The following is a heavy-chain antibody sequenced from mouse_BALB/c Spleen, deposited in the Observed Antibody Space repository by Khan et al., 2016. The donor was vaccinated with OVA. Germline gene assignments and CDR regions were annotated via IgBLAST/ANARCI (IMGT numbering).Heavy chain of an antibody. J-gene: IGHJ3*01. Sequence: EVQLQESGPSLVKPSQTLSLTCSVTGDSIISGYWNWIRKFPGNKLEYMGYISYSGNTYYQQSLKSRISITRDTSKNQYYLQLNSVTPEDTATYYCACELRRLAYWGQGTLVTVSA. D-gene: IGHD1-2*01. CDR1: GDSIISGY. CDR3: ACELRRLAY. V-gene: IGHV3-8*02. CDR2: ISYSGNT.